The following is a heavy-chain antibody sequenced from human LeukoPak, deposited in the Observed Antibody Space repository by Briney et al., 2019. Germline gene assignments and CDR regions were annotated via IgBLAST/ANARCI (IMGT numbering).Heavy chain of an antibody. CDR2: ISGSGGST. Sequence: PAGYLRRYCAASGFTFSSYAMSWVRQAPGNGLEWVSAISGSGGSTYYADSVKGRFTISRDNSKNTLYLQMNSLRAEDTAVYYCAKDYSSGSSFDYWGQGTLVTVSS. CDR3: AKDYSSGSSFDY. D-gene: IGHD3-10*01. V-gene: IGHV3-23*01. J-gene: IGHJ4*02. CDR1: GFTFSSYA.